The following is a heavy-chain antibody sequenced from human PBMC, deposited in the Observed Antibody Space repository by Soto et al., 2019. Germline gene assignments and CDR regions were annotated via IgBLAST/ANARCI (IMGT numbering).Heavy chain of an antibody. J-gene: IGHJ4*02. CDR2: IYYSGST. Sequence: SETLSLTCTVSGGSISRGGYYWIWIRQHPGKGLEWIGYIYYSGSTYYNPSLKSRVTISVDTSKNQFSLKLSSVTAADTAVYYCAREHLEYQVAGTFDYWGQGTLVTVSS. CDR1: GGSISRGGYY. D-gene: IGHD6-19*01. V-gene: IGHV4-31*03. CDR3: AREHLEYQVAGTFDY.